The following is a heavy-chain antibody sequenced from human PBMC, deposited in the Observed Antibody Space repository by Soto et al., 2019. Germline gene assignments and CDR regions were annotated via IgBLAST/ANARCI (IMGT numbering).Heavy chain of an antibody. CDR3: TGDDALRLGYFDY. CDR2: INAGHGTT. V-gene: IGHV1-3*01. Sequence: QVQLVQSGAEVKKPGASVKVSCQTSGYTFTSYSVHWVRQAPGQGLEWMGWINAGHGTTKYSQHFQGRVTISMDTSASIAYMELSSLRSEETAVYYCTGDDALRLGYFDYWGQGTLVTVS. CDR1: GYTFTSYS. J-gene: IGHJ4*02. D-gene: IGHD3-16*01.